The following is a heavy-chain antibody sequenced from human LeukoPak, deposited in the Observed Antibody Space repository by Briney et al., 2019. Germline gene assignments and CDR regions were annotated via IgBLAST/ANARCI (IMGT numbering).Heavy chain of an antibody. CDR3: ARDVYGGYFDY. D-gene: IGHD4-23*01. CDR2: IKQDGSEK. J-gene: IGHJ4*02. Sequence: GGSLRLSCAASGFAFSSYWMTWVRQAPGKGLEWVANIKQDGSEKYYVDSVKGRFTISRDNAKNALYLQVNSLRAEDTAVYYCARDVYGGYFDYWGQGILVTVSS. CDR1: GFAFSSYW. V-gene: IGHV3-7*01.